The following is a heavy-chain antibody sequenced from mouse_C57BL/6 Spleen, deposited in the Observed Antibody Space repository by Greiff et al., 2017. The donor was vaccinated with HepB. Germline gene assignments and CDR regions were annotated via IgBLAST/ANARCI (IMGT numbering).Heavy chain of an antibody. J-gene: IGHJ2*01. D-gene: IGHD1-1*02. CDR2: INPNYGTT. V-gene: IGHV1-39*01. CDR1: GYSFTDYY. CDR3: ARKVENYFDY. Sequence: EVQGVESGPELVKPGASVKISCTASGYSFTDYYMNWVKQSHGKSLEWIGVINPNYGTTSYNQKFKGKATLTVDQSSSTAYMQLNSLTSEDSAGYYCARKVENYFDYWGQGTTLTVSS.